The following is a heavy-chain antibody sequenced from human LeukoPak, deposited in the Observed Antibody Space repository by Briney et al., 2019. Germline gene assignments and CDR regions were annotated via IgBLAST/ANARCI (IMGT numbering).Heavy chain of an antibody. CDR1: GFTFSHHW. CDR2: ISGSGGST. Sequence: PGGSLRLSCEASGFTFSHHWMSWVRRAPGKGLEWVSSISGSGGSTYYADSVKGRFTISRDNSKNTLYLQMNSLRAEDTAVYYCAKDLYCSSTSCYEAVYWGQGTLVTVSS. CDR3: AKDLYCSSTSCYEAVY. V-gene: IGHV3-23*01. D-gene: IGHD2-2*01. J-gene: IGHJ4*02.